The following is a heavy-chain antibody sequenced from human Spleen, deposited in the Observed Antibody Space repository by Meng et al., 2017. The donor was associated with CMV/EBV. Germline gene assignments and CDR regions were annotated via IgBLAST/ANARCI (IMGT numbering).Heavy chain of an antibody. D-gene: IGHD6-13*01. J-gene: IGHJ4*02. CDR2: IYSGGSST. Sequence: GGSLRLSCAASGFTFSSYAMSWVRQAPGKGLEWVSVIYSGGSSTYYADSVKGRFTISRDNSKNTLYLQMNSLRAEDTAVYYCARSVAALDYWGQGTLVTVSS. CDR1: GFTFSSYA. V-gene: IGHV3-23*03. CDR3: ARSVAALDY.